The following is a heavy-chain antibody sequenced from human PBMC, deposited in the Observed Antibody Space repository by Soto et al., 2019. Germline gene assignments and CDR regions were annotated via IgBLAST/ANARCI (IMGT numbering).Heavy chain of an antibody. D-gene: IGHD2-21*02. CDR2: IIPIFGTA. J-gene: IGHJ6*02. Sequence: QVQLVQSGAEVKKPGSSVKVSCKASGGTFSSYAISWVRQAPGQGLEWMGGIIPIFGTANYAQKFQGRVTITADESTSTAYMVLSSLRSDETAVYYCASPTSAVVTLGYYYGMDVWGQGTTVTVSS. CDR3: ASPTSAVVTLGYYYGMDV. V-gene: IGHV1-69*01. CDR1: GGTFSSYA.